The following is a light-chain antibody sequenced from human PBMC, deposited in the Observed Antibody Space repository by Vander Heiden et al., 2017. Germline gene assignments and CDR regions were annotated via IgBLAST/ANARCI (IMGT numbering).Light chain of an antibody. V-gene: IGKV3-20*01. CDR2: DAS. J-gene: IGKJ2*01. CDR3: QQVDGSSFT. CDR1: QSIRSNH. Sequence: EIVLTQSPGTLSLSPGERATLSCRASQSIRSNHLAWYQQKPGQAPRLLIYDASRRATGVPDRFSGSGSGTDFTLTIRSLEPEDFAVFYCQQVDGSSFTFGQGTKLQIK.